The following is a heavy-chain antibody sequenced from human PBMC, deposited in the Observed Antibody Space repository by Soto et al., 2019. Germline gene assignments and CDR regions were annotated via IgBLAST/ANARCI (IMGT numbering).Heavy chain of an antibody. Sequence: SETLSLTCTVSGGSISSSSYYWGWIRQPPGKGLEWIGSIYYSGSTYYNPSLKSRATISVDTSKNQFSLKLSSVTAADTAVYYCARYPILTGYYTHFDYWGQGTLVTVSS. CDR3: ARYPILTGYYTHFDY. J-gene: IGHJ4*02. V-gene: IGHV4-39*01. D-gene: IGHD3-9*01. CDR2: IYYSGST. CDR1: GGSISSSSYY.